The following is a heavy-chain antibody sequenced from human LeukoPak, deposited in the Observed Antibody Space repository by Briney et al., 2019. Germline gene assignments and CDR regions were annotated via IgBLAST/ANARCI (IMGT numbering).Heavy chain of an antibody. Sequence: SETLSLTCTVSGGSISSGGYYWSWIRQHPGKGLEWIGYIYYSGSTYYNPSLKSRVTISVDTSKNQFSLKLSSVTAVDTAVYYCARVDYYDSSGYYGLFDYWGQGTLVTVSS. CDR2: IYYSGST. D-gene: IGHD3-22*01. V-gene: IGHV4-31*03. J-gene: IGHJ4*02. CDR3: ARVDYYDSSGYYGLFDY. CDR1: GGSISSGGYY.